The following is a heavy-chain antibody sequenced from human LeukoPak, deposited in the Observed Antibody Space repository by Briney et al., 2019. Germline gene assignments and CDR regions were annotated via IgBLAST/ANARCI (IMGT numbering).Heavy chain of an antibody. Sequence: LSLSCAASGFTFSSYEMNGVRRPPGKGLEWIGEINHSGSTNYNPSLKSRVTISVDTSKNQFSLKLSSVTAADTAVYYCARGEGSGSYYKYYFDYWGQGTLVTVSS. CDR1: GFTFSSYE. CDR2: INHSGST. J-gene: IGHJ4*02. CDR3: ARGEGSGSYYKYYFDY. D-gene: IGHD3-10*01. V-gene: IGHV4-34*01.